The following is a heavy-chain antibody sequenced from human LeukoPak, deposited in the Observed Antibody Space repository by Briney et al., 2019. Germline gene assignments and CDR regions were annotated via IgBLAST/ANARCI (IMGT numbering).Heavy chain of an antibody. J-gene: IGHJ2*01. CDR1: GFTFSSYA. CDR2: ISYDGSNK. V-gene: IGHV3-30-3*01. D-gene: IGHD7-27*01. Sequence: PGRSLRLSCAASGFTFSSYAMHWVRQAPGKGLEWVAVISYDGSNKYYADSVKGRFTISRDNSKNTLYLQMNSLRAEDTAVYYCAKVLLGISWYFDLWGRGTLVTVSS. CDR3: AKVLLGISWYFDL.